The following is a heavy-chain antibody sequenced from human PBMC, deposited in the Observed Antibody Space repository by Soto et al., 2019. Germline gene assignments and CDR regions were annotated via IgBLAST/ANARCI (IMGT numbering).Heavy chain of an antibody. Sequence: PGRSLRLSCVASGFDFSDFHISWVRQAPGKGLEWISYISSSLGHTDYAESVKGRFTISRDNAKSSVFLEMSDLRSDDTAVYYCARGPSDDSGSSPFDYWGQGTLVTVSS. CDR3: ARGPSDDSGSSPFDY. D-gene: IGHD1-26*01. CDR1: GFDFSDFH. CDR2: ISSSLGHT. V-gene: IGHV3-11*05. J-gene: IGHJ4*02.